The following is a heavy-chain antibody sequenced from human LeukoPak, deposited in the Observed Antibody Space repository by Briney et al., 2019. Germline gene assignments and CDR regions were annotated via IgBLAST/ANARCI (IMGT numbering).Heavy chain of an antibody. Sequence: GGSLRLSCAASGFTFSNYAMSWVRQAPGKGLEWVSAITGSGGGTYYADSVKGRFTISRDNSKNTLYLQMNSLRAEDTAVYYCAKWGNYDVLTGYYDPDYWGQGTLVTVSS. J-gene: IGHJ4*02. CDR1: GFTFSNYA. CDR3: AKWGNYDVLTGYYDPDY. CDR2: ITGSGGGT. D-gene: IGHD3-9*01. V-gene: IGHV3-23*01.